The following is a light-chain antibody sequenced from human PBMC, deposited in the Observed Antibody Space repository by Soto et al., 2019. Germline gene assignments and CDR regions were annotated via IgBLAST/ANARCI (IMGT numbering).Light chain of an antibody. V-gene: IGKV3-20*01. Sequence: EIVLTQAPGTLSLSPGERATLSCRASQSVTSDYLAWYQQKPGQAPRLLIYDASTRATGIPDKFRGSVSGTDFTLTISRLEPEDFAVYYCQQYARSPITFGPGTKVDI. J-gene: IGKJ3*01. CDR1: QSVTSDY. CDR3: QQYARSPIT. CDR2: DAS.